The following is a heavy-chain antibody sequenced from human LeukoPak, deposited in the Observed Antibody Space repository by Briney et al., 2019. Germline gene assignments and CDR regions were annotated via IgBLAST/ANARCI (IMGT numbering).Heavy chain of an antibody. Sequence: SETLSLTCTVSGGSISSYYWSWIRQPAGKGLEWIGRIYTSGSTYYNPSLKSRVTISVDTSKNQFSLKLSSVTAADTAVYYCARIARSGNFDYWGQGTLVTVSS. J-gene: IGHJ4*02. CDR3: ARIARSGNFDY. CDR1: GGSISSYY. D-gene: IGHD1-26*01. V-gene: IGHV4-4*07. CDR2: IYTSGST.